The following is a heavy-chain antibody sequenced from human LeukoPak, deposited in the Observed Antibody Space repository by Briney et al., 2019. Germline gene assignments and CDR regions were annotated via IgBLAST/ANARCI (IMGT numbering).Heavy chain of an antibody. CDR1: GGSISSGGYY. J-gene: IGHJ5*02. Sequence: SQTLSLTCTVSGGSISSGGYYWSWIRQHPGKGLEWIGYIYYSGSTYYNPSLKSRVTIPVDTSKNQFSLKLSSVTAADTAVYYCAREGPAYCGGDCSDQHWFDPWGQGTLVTVPS. CDR2: IYYSGST. D-gene: IGHD2-21*02. CDR3: AREGPAYCGGDCSDQHWFDP. V-gene: IGHV4-31*03.